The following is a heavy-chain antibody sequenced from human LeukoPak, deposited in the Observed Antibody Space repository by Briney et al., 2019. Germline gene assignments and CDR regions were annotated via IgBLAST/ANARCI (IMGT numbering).Heavy chain of an antibody. CDR3: AKSAFQYDSSGYYGD. V-gene: IGHV3-30*02. CDR1: GFTFSSHG. Sequence: GGSLRLSCAASGFTFSSHGMNWVRQAPGKGLEWVAFIRYDGSNKYYVDSVKGRFTLSRDNSKNTVYLQMNSLRPEDTAVYYCAKSAFQYDSSGYYGDWGQGTLVTVSS. D-gene: IGHD3-22*01. CDR2: IRYDGSNK. J-gene: IGHJ4*02.